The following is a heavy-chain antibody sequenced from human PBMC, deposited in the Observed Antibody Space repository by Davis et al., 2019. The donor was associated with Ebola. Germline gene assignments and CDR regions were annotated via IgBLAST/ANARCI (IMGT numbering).Heavy chain of an antibody. Sequence: GESLKISCAASGFTFSSYGMHWVRQAPGKGLEWVAVILYDGSNKYYADSVKGRFTISRDNSKNTLYLQMNSLRAEDTAVYYCAKVESSSLPWGQGTLVTVSS. CDR3: AKVESSSLP. D-gene: IGHD6-6*01. V-gene: IGHV3-30*18. CDR2: ILYDGSNK. J-gene: IGHJ5*02. CDR1: GFTFSSYG.